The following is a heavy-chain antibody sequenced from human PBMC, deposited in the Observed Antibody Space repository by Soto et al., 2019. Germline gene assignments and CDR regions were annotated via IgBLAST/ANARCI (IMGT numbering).Heavy chain of an antibody. CDR3: ARGTLRRYFDY. CDR1: GGSISSGGYY. D-gene: IGHD5-12*01. CDR2: IYYSGST. Sequence: SETLSLTCTVSGGSISSGGYYWSWIRQHPGKGLEWIGYIYYSGSTYYNPSLKSRVTISVDTSKNQFSLKLSSVTAADTAVYYCARGTLRRYFDYWGQGTLVTVSS. V-gene: IGHV4-31*03. J-gene: IGHJ4*02.